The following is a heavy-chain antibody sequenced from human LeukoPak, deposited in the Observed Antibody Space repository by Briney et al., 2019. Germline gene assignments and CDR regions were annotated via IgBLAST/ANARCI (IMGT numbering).Heavy chain of an antibody. Sequence: SETLSLTCTVSGDSISNYYWGWIRQPPGKGLDWIGFIHYSGTTKYNPSLKSRVTISVDTSKNQFSLKLSSVTAADTAVYYCARTILGVMTQYYFDNWGQGTLVTVSS. D-gene: IGHD3-3*01. V-gene: IGHV4-59*01. CDR1: GDSISNYY. J-gene: IGHJ4*02. CDR3: ARTILGVMTQYYFDN. CDR2: IHYSGTT.